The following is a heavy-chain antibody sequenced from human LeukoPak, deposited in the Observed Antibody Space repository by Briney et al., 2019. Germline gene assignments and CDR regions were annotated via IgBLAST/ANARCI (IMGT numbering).Heavy chain of an antibody. Sequence: SVKVSCKASGGTFSSYAISWVRQAPGQGLEWMGGIIPIFGTANYAQKFQGRVTITADESTSTAYMELSSLRSEDTAVYCCARDLLAYGYSQHAFDIWGQGTMVTVSS. CDR2: IIPIFGTA. D-gene: IGHD5-24*01. J-gene: IGHJ3*02. V-gene: IGHV1-69*01. CDR1: GGTFSSYA. CDR3: ARDLLAYGYSQHAFDI.